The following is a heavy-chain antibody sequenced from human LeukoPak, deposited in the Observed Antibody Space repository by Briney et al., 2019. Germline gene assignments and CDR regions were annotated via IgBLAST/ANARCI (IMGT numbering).Heavy chain of an antibody. CDR1: GFTFSSYG. Sequence: PGGSLRLSCAASGFTFSSYGIHWVRQAPGKGLEWVAVISYDGSNEYYADSVRGRFTISRDNSKNTLYLQMNSLRAEDTAVYYCAKDIVVVPAAIGYYYYYGMDVWDQGTTVTVSS. D-gene: IGHD2-2*01. CDR2: ISYDGSNE. V-gene: IGHV3-30*18. CDR3: AKDIVVVPAAIGYYYYYGMDV. J-gene: IGHJ6*02.